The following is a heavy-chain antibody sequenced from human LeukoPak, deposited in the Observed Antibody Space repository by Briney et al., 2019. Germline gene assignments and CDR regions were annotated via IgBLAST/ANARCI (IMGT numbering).Heavy chain of an antibody. CDR3: AKNYDFLTGYAN. J-gene: IGHJ4*02. Sequence: ASVKVSCKASGYTFTSYGIRWVRQAPGQGLEWMGWISAYNGNTNYAQKLQGRVTMTTDTSTSTAYMELRSLRSDDTAVYYCAKNYDFLTGYANWGQGTLVTVSS. V-gene: IGHV1-18*01. CDR2: ISAYNGNT. D-gene: IGHD3-9*01. CDR1: GYTFTSYG.